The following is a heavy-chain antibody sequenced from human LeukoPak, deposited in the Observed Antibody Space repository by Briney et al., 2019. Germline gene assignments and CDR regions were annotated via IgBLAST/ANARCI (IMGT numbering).Heavy chain of an antibody. D-gene: IGHD2-2*01. CDR1: GYSFTSYW. CDR3: ARHAVQDIVVVPDAPPYWFDP. Sequence: GESLKISCKGSGYSFTSYWIAWGRQMPGKGLEGMGIIYPGDSDTRYSPSFQCQGTISADKSISTAYMQWRSLKASDTAMYYCARHAVQDIVVVPDAPPYWFDPWXQGTLVPVSS. J-gene: IGHJ5*02. CDR2: IYPGDSDT. V-gene: IGHV5-51*01.